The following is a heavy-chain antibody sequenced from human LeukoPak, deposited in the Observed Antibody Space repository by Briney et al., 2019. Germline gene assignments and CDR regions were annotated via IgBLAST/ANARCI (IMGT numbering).Heavy chain of an antibody. Sequence: GGSLRLSCAASGFTFDDYGMSWVRQAPGKGLEWVSGINWNGGSTGYADSVKGRFTISRDNAKNSLYLQMNSLRAEDTALYHCARDYYDSSGSYNWFDPWGQGTLVTVSS. CDR1: GFTFDDYG. V-gene: IGHV3-20*01. D-gene: IGHD3-22*01. CDR2: INWNGGST. CDR3: ARDYYDSSGSYNWFDP. J-gene: IGHJ5*02.